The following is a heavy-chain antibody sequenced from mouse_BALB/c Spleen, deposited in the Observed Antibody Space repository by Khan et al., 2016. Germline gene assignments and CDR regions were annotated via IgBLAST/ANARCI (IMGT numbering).Heavy chain of an antibody. J-gene: IGHJ3*01. CDR3: TRAGYEYPFAY. V-gene: IGHV1S81*02. CDR2: INPSNGDT. Sequence: QVQLQQSGAELVKPGASVKLSCKASGYTFTSYYMYWVKQRPGQGLEWIGEINPSNGDTNFNERFKSKATLTVDKSSSTTYMQFSSLTSEDSAVYDCTRAGYEYPFAYWGQGTLVTVSA. CDR1: GYTFTSYY. D-gene: IGHD2-4*01.